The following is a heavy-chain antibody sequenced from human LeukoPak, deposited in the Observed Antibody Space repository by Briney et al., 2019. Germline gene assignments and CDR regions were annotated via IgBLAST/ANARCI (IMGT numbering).Heavy chain of an antibody. CDR3: TTGITMVRGVIHLIDY. J-gene: IGHJ4*02. Sequence: TGGSLRLSCAASGFTFSNAWMSWVRQAPGKGLEWVGRIKSKTDGGTTDYAAPVKGRFTISRDDSKNTLYLQMNSLKTEDTAVYYCTTGITMVRGVIHLIDYWGQGTLVTVSS. D-gene: IGHD3-10*01. CDR1: GFTFSNAW. V-gene: IGHV3-15*01. CDR2: IKSKTDGGTT.